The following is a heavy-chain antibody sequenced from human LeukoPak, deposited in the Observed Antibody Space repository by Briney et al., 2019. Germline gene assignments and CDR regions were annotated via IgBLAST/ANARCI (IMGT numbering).Heavy chain of an antibody. Sequence: SETLSLTCGVSGGSISSTNWWTWVRQPPGEGLEWIGEVHLSGRTNYNPSLESRVTMSVDMSENHISLKLTSVTAADTAVYYCAKAGGPYRHLDHSGQATMVTVSS. V-gene: IGHV4-4*02. CDR2: VHLSGRT. CDR3: AKAGGPYRHLDH. CDR1: GGSISSTNW. J-gene: IGHJ4*02.